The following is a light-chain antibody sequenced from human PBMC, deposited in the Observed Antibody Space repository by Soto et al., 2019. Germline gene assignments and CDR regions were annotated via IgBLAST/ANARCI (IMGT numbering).Light chain of an antibody. CDR2: GAS. CDR3: QQYNNWLALS. V-gene: IGKV3-15*01. Sequence: IMMTQSPATLSVSPGERAILSCRASQSIITNLAWYQQKPGQAPRLLFYGASTRAKGVPARFSGSGSGTEFTLTISSLQSEDFAIYYCQQYNNWLALSFGGGTKVDIK. CDR1: QSIITN. J-gene: IGKJ4*01.